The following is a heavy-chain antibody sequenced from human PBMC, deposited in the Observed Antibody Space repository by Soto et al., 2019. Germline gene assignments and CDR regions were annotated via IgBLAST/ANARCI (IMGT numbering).Heavy chain of an antibody. D-gene: IGHD4-4*01. CDR3: ARDYSTHYYYYGMDV. J-gene: IGHJ6*02. CDR2: IYYSGST. V-gene: IGHV4-30-4*01. Sequence: QVQLQESGPGLVKPSQTLSLTCTVSGGSISSGDYYWSWIRQPPGKGLEWIGYIYYSGSTYYNPSLKSRVTISVDTSKNQCSLKLSSVTAADTAVYYCARDYSTHYYYYGMDVWGQGTTVTVSS. CDR1: GGSISSGDYY.